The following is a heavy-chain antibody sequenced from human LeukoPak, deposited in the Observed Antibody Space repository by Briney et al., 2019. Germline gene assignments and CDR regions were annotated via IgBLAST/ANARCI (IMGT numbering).Heavy chain of an antibody. D-gene: IGHD1-26*01. Sequence: GGSLRLSCAASGFTFSSYEMNWVRQAPGKGLEWVSYISSSGSTIYYADSVKGRFTISRDNAKNSLYLQMNSLRAEDTAVYYCARDEWELPFDYWGQGTLVTVSS. CDR3: ARDEWELPFDY. CDR2: ISSSGSTI. J-gene: IGHJ4*02. CDR1: GFTFSSYE. V-gene: IGHV3-48*03.